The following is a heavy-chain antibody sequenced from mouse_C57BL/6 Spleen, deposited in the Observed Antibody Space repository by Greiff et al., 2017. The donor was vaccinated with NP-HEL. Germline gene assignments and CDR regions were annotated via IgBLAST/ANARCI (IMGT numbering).Heavy chain of an antibody. V-gene: IGHV7-3*01. CDR1: GFTFTDYY. CDR3: ARRDYGSREYFDV. Sequence: EVQRVESGGGLVQPGGSLSLSCAASGFTFTDYYMSWVRQPPGKALEWLGFIRNKANGYTTEYSASVKGRFTISRANSQSILYLQMNALRAEDSATYYCARRDYGSREYFDVWGTGTTVTVSS. D-gene: IGHD1-1*01. J-gene: IGHJ1*03. CDR2: IRNKANGYTT.